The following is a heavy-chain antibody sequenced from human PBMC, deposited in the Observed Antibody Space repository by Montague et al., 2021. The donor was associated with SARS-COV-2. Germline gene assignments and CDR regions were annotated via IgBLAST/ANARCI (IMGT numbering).Heavy chain of an antibody. CDR3: AKVPPTHIVVVAVPLPWGFYFDY. CDR1: GFNVSNHA. D-gene: IGHD2-2*02. J-gene: IGHJ4*02. V-gene: IGHV3-23*01. CDR2: ISGGGSQT. Sequence: SLRLSCAASGFNVSNHALSWVRQVPGKGLEWVSAISGGGSQTYYADSVXGRFTISRDNSKNTLHLQMSRLRVADTAVYYCAKVPPTHIVVVAVPLPWGFYFDYWGQGALVTVSS.